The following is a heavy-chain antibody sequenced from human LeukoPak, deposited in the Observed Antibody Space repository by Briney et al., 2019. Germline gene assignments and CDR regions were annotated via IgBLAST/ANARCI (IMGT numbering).Heavy chain of an antibody. CDR2: INQGGSDK. Sequence: GGSLRLSCAASGFTSSGHWMSWVRQAPGKGLEWVANINQGGSDKYYVDSVKGRFTISRDNANNLLYLQMNSLRGEDTAVYYCTRDRSRAEDDWGQGTLVTVSS. V-gene: IGHV3-7*01. CDR1: GFTSSGHW. D-gene: IGHD1-14*01. CDR3: TRDRSRAEDD. J-gene: IGHJ4*02.